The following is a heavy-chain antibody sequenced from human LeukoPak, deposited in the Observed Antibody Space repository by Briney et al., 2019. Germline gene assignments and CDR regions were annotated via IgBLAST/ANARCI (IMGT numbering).Heavy chain of an antibody. D-gene: IGHD1-26*01. J-gene: IGHJ5*02. CDR2: ISSGSSYI. CDR1: GFTFSTYT. V-gene: IGHV3-21*01. CDR3: AREPQSGSYFP. Sequence: GGSLRLSCAASGFTFSTYTMTWVRQAPGKGLEWVSSISSGSSYIYYADSVKGRFTISRDNAKNSLYLQMNSLRAEDTAVYYCAREPQSGSYFPWGQGTLVTVSS.